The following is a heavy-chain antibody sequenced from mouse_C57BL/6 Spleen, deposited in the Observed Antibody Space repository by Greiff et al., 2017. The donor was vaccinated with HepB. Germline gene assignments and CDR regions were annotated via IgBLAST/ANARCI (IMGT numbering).Heavy chain of an antibody. CDR3: ARFDYYGSSQGDD. D-gene: IGHD1-1*01. Sequence: QVQLQQSGPELVKPGASVKISCKASGYAFSSSWMNWVKQRPGKGLEWIGRIYPGDGDTNYNGKFKGKATLTADKSSSTAYMQLSSLTSEDSAVYFCARFDYYGSSQGDDWGQGTTLTVSS. J-gene: IGHJ2*01. V-gene: IGHV1-82*01. CDR1: GYAFSSSW. CDR2: IYPGDGDT.